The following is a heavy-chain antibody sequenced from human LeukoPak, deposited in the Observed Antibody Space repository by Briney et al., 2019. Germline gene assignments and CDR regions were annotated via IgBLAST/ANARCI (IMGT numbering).Heavy chain of an antibody. V-gene: IGHV3-11*01. Sequence: GGSLRLSCAASGFTFSDYYMSWIRQAPGKGLEWISYISSSGSSVNYADSVKGRFTISRDNAKNSLYLQMNSLRAEDTALYYCAKGTYSIVGATRFDNWGPGTLVTVSS. J-gene: IGHJ4*02. D-gene: IGHD1-26*01. CDR3: AKGTYSIVGATRFDN. CDR1: GFTFSDYY. CDR2: ISSSGSSV.